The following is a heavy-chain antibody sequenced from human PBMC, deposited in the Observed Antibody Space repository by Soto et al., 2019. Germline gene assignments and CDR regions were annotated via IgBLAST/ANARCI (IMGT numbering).Heavy chain of an antibody. CDR1: GYSFTSYW. CDR3: ARHRFGYCSSTSCYRTSYYYYGMDV. V-gene: IGHV5-51*01. CDR2: IYPGDSDT. Sequence: TGESLKISCKGSGYSFTSYWIGWVRQMPGKGLEWMGIIYPGDSDTRYSPSFQGQVTISADKSISTAYLQWSSLKASDTAMYYCARHRFGYCSSTSCYRTSYYYYGMDVWGQGTTVTVSS. J-gene: IGHJ6*02. D-gene: IGHD2-2*03.